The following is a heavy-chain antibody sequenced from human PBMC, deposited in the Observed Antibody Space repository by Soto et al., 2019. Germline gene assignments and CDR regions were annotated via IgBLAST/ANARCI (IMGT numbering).Heavy chain of an antibody. CDR3: ARDGPRDFWSGYYSWEVQYGMDV. Sequence: GGSLRLSCAASGFTFSSYAMHWVRQAPGKGLEWVAVISYDGSNKYYADSVKGRFTISRDNSKNTLYLQMNSLRAEDTAVYYCARDGPRDFWSGYYSWEVQYGMDVWGQGTTVTVSS. D-gene: IGHD3-3*01. CDR2: ISYDGSNK. J-gene: IGHJ6*02. V-gene: IGHV3-30-3*01. CDR1: GFTFSSYA.